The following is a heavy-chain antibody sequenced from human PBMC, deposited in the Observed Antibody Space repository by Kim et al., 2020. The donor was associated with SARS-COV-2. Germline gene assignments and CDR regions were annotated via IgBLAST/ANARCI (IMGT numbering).Heavy chain of an antibody. Sequence: SETLSLTCTVSGGSISSYNWSWSRQPPGKGLEWNWYSYYSGSTNYNSYLKIRVTISVDTSKNQFSLKLSSVTAADTAVYYCARDTALLWFGEPRDYYGMDVWGRETTVTVSS. V-gene: IGHV4-59*01. CDR3: ARDTALLWFGEPRDYYGMDV. D-gene: IGHD3-10*01. CDR1: GGSISSYN. CDR2: SYYSGST. J-gene: IGHJ6*04.